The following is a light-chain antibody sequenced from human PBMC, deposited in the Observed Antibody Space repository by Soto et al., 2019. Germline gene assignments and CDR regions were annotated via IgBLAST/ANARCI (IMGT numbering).Light chain of an antibody. CDR3: QQYGGSPPFT. J-gene: IGKJ3*01. CDR2: GAS. Sequence: EIVLTQSPGTLSLSPGERATLSCRASQSVSGSFLAWYQQKPGQAPRLLMYGASSRATGIPARFSGSGSETEFTLTISRLEPEDFAVYYCQQYGGSPPFTFGHGTKVDIK. CDR1: QSVSGSF. V-gene: IGKV3-20*01.